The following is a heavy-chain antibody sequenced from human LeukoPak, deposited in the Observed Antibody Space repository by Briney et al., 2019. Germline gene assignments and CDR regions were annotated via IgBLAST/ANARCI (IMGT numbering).Heavy chain of an antibody. CDR3: ARGDWAPEY. Sequence: ASVKVSCKASRYTFITYDINWVRQAPGQGLEWMGWMNPNSGNTGYAQKFQGRVTMTRNTAISTAYMELSSLRSEDTAVYYCARGDWAPEYWGQGTLVTVSS. CDR2: MNPNSGNT. CDR1: RYTFITYD. J-gene: IGHJ4*02. D-gene: IGHD3-9*01. V-gene: IGHV1-8*01.